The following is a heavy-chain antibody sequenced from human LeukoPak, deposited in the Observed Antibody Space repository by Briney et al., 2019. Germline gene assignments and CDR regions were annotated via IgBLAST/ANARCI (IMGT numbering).Heavy chain of an antibody. CDR2: IYYSGST. Sequence: PSETLSLTCTVSGGSISNYYWSWIRQPPGKGLEWIGYIYYSGSTNYNPSLKSRVTISVDTSKNQFSLKLSSVTAADTAVYYCARHFAIGSSWPYYFDYWGQGTLVTVSS. J-gene: IGHJ4*02. CDR3: ARHFAIGSSWPYYFDY. CDR1: GGSISNYY. D-gene: IGHD6-13*01. V-gene: IGHV4-59*08.